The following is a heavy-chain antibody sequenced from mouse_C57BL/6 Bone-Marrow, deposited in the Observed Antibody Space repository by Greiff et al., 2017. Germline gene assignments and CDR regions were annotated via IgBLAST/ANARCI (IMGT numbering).Heavy chain of an antibody. V-gene: IGHV1-42*01. CDR1: GYSFTGYY. CDR2: INPSSGGT. J-gene: IGHJ3*01. Sequence: EVQLQQSGPELVKPGASVKISCKASGYSFTGYYMNWVKQSPEQSLEWIGEINPSSGGTTYNQKFKAKATLTVDKSSSTAYMQLKSLTSEDSAVYYCARGIYYGYAWFDDWGKGTTVTVSA. CDR3: ARGIYYGYAWFDD. D-gene: IGHD2-1*01.